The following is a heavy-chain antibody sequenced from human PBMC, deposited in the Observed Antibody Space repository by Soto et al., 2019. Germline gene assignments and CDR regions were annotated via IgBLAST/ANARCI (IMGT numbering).Heavy chain of an antibody. CDR1: GYTFTGYY. V-gene: IGHV1-2*04. Sequence: QVQLVQSGAEVKKPGASVKVSCKASGYTFTGYYMHWVRQAPGQGLEWMGWINPNSGGTNYAQKLKGWVTMTRDTSISTAYMELSRLRSDDTAVYYCAREPLGIAAAGTRDAFDIWGQGTMVTVSS. CDR3: AREPLGIAAAGTRDAFDI. J-gene: IGHJ3*02. CDR2: INPNSGGT. D-gene: IGHD6-13*01.